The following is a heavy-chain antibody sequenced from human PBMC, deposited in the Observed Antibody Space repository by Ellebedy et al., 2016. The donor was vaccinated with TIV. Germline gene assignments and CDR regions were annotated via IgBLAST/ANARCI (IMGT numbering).Heavy chain of an antibody. CDR2: IRSKTDGGAT. D-gene: IGHD1-26*01. J-gene: IGHJ6*02. Sequence: GESLKISXAASGFIFSSAWMSWVRQAPGKGLEWVGRIRSKTDGGATYYGAPAKGRFAISRDDSKNTLFLQMNSLRIEDTAVYYCTTDQVGFGMDVWGQGTTVTVSS. CDR1: GFIFSSAW. CDR3: TTDQVGFGMDV. V-gene: IGHV3-15*01.